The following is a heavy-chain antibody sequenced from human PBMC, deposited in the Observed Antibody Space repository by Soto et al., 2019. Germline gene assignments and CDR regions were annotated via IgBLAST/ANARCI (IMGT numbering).Heavy chain of an antibody. CDR2: IYYSGST. Sequence: QLQLQESGPGLVKPSETLSLTCTVSGGSISSSSYYWGWIRQPPGKGLEWIGSIYYSGSTYYTPSIKRRVTISVDTSKNQSSLKLSSVTAADTAVYYCARHPPYGDYAWYFDLWGRGTLVTVSS. D-gene: IGHD4-17*01. J-gene: IGHJ2*01. CDR3: ARHPPYGDYAWYFDL. V-gene: IGHV4-39*01. CDR1: GGSISSSSYY.